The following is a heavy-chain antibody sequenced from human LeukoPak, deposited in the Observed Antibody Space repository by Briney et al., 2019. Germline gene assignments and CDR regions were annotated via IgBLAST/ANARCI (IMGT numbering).Heavy chain of an antibody. CDR2: IYPGDSDT. D-gene: IGHD2-2*01. CDR3: ARVGCSSTSCPPTFDY. V-gene: IGHV5-51*01. Sequence: GESLKISCKGSGYSFTSYYIGWVRQMPGKGLEWMGIIYPGDSDTRYSPSFRGQVTISADKSISTAYLQWSSLKASDTAMYYCARVGCSSTSCPPTFDYWGQGTLITVSS. CDR1: GYSFTSYY. J-gene: IGHJ4*02.